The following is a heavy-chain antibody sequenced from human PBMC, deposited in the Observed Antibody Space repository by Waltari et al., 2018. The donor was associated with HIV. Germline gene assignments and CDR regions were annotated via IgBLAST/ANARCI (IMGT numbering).Heavy chain of an antibody. CDR2: ITPTPRET. CDR3: VRALLRGTIVTRLFDP. J-gene: IGHJ5*02. V-gene: IGHV1-69*01. D-gene: IGHD3-10*01. CDR1: GDNFKTST. Sequence: QVRLVQSRADMKNPGSSVQVSCRASGDNFKTSTFTWVRQVPGQGLDWMGGITPTPRETNYAQKFRGRLTVTADESSDTDYMELRSLTVEDTATYYCVRALLRGTIVTRLFDPWGPGTQVFVSP.